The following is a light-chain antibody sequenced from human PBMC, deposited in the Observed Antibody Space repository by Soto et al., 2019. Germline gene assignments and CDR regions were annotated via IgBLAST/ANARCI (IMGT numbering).Light chain of an antibody. CDR1: SGHRSYA. J-gene: IGLJ2*01. CDR2: LNSDGSH. V-gene: IGLV4-69*01. Sequence: QLVLTQSPSASASLGASVKLTCTLNSGHRSYAIAWHQQQPEKGPRYLMKLNSDGSHSKGDGIPDRFSGSSSGAERYLTISSLQSEDEADYYCQTWGTGIVVFGGGTKLTVL. CDR3: QTWGTGIVV.